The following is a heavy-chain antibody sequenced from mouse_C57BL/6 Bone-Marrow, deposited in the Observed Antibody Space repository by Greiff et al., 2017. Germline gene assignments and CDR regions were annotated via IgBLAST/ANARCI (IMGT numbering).Heavy chain of an antibody. CDR2: IYPRCGNT. V-gene: IGHV1-81*01. CDR1: GYTFTSYG. D-gene: IGHD1-1*01. CDR3: ARRRYSFAY. Sequence: QVQLQQSGAELARPGASVKLSCKASGYTFTSYGISWVKQRTGQGLEWIGEIYPRCGNTYYNEKFKGKATLTADKSSSTAYMELRSLTSEDSAVYFCARRRYSFAYWGRGTLVTVTA. J-gene: IGHJ3*01.